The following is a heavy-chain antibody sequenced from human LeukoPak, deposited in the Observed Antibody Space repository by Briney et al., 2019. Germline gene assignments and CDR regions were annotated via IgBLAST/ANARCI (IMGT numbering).Heavy chain of an antibody. CDR1: GFTFSDYF. V-gene: IGHV3-11*04. J-gene: IGHJ4*02. Sequence: PGGSLRLSCAASGFTFSDYFMTWIRQAPGKGLEWVSYISYSGSTIYYADSVKGRFTISRDNAKDSLYLQMNSLRVEDTAVYYCARGLKVDYYDSNGPDYWGQGTLVTVSS. CDR2: ISYSGSTI. CDR3: ARGLKVDYYDSNGPDY. D-gene: IGHD3-22*01.